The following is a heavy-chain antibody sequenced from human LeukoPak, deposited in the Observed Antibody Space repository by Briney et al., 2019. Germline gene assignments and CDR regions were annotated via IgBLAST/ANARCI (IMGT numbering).Heavy chain of an antibody. D-gene: IGHD2-15*01. J-gene: IGHJ5*02. CDR1: GYTFTSYD. CDR3: ERGGDCSGGSCYVDNGFHP. CDR2: MNTNSGNT. V-gene: IGHV1-8*01. Sequence: VASVKVSCKASGYTFTSYDMNWVRQAPGQGLEWMGWMNTNSGNTVYAQKFQGRVTITRNNSISTAYMELSSLRSEDTAVYYCERGGDCSGGSCYVDNGFHPWGEGTLVTVSS.